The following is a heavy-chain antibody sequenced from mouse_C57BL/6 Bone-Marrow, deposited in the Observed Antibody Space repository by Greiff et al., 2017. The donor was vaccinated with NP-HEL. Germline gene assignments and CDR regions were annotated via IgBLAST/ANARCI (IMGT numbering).Heavy chain of an antibody. V-gene: IGHV1-9*01. Sequence: QVVLQLSGAELLKPGASVKLSCKATGYTFTGYWIERVKQWPGHGLEWIGEILPGSGSTNYNEKFKGKATFTADTSSNTAYMQLSSLTTEDSAIYYCARGNYPYDMDYWGQGTSVAVSS. CDR1: GYTFTGYW. CDR3: ARGNYPYDMDY. J-gene: IGHJ4*01. CDR2: ILPGSGST. D-gene: IGHD2-1*01.